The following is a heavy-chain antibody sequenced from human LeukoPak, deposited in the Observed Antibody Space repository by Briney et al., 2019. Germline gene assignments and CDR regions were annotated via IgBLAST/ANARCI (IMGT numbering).Heavy chain of an antibody. D-gene: IGHD6-6*01. CDR1: GYDFINYG. CDR2: RSIYNGNT. Sequence: ASVKVSCKASGYDFINYGISWVRQAPGQGLEWMGWRSIYNGNTDYKLQGRDTMTTDTSTNTAYMEVRSLRSDDTAVYYCARGGPFPSSSSSREYYLDYWGQGTLVTVSS. CDR3: ARGGPFPSSSSSREYYLDY. V-gene: IGHV1-18*01. J-gene: IGHJ4*02.